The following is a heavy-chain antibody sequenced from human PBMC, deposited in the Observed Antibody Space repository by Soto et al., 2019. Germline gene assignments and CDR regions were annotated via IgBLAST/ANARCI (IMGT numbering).Heavy chain of an antibody. J-gene: IGHJ3*02. CDR3: ARVIVLVPAAMLDAFDI. D-gene: IGHD2-2*01. Sequence: KESGPTLVKPTQTLTLTCTFSGFSLSTSGVGVGWIRQPPGKALEWLALIYWDDDKRYSPSLKRRLTITKDTSKYQVVLTMTNMDPVDTATYYCARVIVLVPAAMLDAFDIWGQGTMVTVSS. CDR1: GFSLSTSGVG. V-gene: IGHV2-5*02. CDR2: IYWDDDK.